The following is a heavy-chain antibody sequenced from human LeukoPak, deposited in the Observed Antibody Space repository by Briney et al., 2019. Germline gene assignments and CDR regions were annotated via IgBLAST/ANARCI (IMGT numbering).Heavy chain of an antibody. Sequence: SETLSLTCTVSGGSISSYYWSWIRQPPGKGLEWIGYIYYSGSTNYNPSLKSRVTISVDTSKNQFSLKLSSVTAADTAVYYCTRYKAWDCSSTSCYAFDYWGQGTLVTVSS. V-gene: IGHV4-59*01. CDR1: GGSISSYY. CDR2: IYYSGST. D-gene: IGHD2-2*01. CDR3: TRYKAWDCSSTSCYAFDY. J-gene: IGHJ4*02.